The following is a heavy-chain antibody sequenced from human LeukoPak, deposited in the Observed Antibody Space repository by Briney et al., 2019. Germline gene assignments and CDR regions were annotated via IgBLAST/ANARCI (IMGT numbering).Heavy chain of an antibody. V-gene: IGHV4-30-4*01. J-gene: IGHJ4*02. Sequence: LSQTLSLTCTVSGGSISSGDYYWSWIRQPPGKGLEWIGYIYYSGSTYYNPSLKSRVNISVDTSKNQFSLKLSSVTAADTAVYYCARGITMIVVVDYWGQGTLVTVSS. D-gene: IGHD3-22*01. CDR1: GGSISSGDYY. CDR3: ARGITMIVVVDY. CDR2: IYYSGST.